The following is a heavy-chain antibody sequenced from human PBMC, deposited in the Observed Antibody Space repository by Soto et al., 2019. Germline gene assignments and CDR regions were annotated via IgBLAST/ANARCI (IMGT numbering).Heavy chain of an antibody. V-gene: IGHV3-33*01. CDR3: ARDNGFWSDTAAPLIDY. J-gene: IGHJ4*02. CDR2: IWYDGSNK. CDR1: GFTFSSYG. D-gene: IGHD3-3*01. Sequence: AGGSLRLSCAASGFTFSSYGMHWVRQAPGKGLEWVAVIWYDGSNKYYADSVKGRFTISRDNSKNTLYLQMNSLRAEDTAVYYCARDNGFWSDTAAPLIDYWGQGTLVTSPQ.